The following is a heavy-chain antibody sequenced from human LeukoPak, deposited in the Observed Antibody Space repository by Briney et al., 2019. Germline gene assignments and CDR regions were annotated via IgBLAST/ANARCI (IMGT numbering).Heavy chain of an antibody. D-gene: IGHD3-22*01. CDR2: IIPIFGTA. CDR3: ARLATPPYDSSGYYRDY. CDR1: GYTFTSYD. V-gene: IGHV1-69*13. J-gene: IGHJ4*02. Sequence: SVKVSCKASGYTFTSYDINWVRQAPGQGLEWMGRIIPIFGTANYAQKFQGRVTITADESTSTAYMELSSLRSEDTAVYYCARLATPPYDSSGYYRDYWGQGTLVTVSS.